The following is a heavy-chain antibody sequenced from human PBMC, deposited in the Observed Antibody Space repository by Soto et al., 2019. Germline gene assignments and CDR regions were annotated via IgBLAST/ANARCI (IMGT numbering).Heavy chain of an antibody. CDR1: GFTFSSYW. D-gene: IGHD2-15*01. CDR2: IKQDGSEK. Sequence: GESLKISCAASGFTFSSYWMSWVRQAPGKGLEWVANIKQDGSEKYYVDSVKGRFTISRDKAKYSLYLQMNSLRAEDTAVYYCARDLYCSGGSCYLNNDAFDIWGQGTMVTVSS. V-gene: IGHV3-7*01. J-gene: IGHJ3*02. CDR3: ARDLYCSGGSCYLNNDAFDI.